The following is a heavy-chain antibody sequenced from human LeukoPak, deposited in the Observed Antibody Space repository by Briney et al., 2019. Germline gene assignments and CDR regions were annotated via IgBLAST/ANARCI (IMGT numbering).Heavy chain of an antibody. CDR3: ARDNGVGGAFSL. V-gene: IGHV3-11*01. J-gene: IGHJ3*01. D-gene: IGHD1-26*01. Sequence: GGSLRLSCAASGFTFIDYHMSWIRQAPGKGLEWVSYIIASGSHIYYADSVRGRFTVSRDNAKNSLYLQMNSLGAEDTAVYYCARDNGVGGAFSLWGQGTMVTVSS. CDR2: IIASGSHI. CDR1: GFTFIDYH.